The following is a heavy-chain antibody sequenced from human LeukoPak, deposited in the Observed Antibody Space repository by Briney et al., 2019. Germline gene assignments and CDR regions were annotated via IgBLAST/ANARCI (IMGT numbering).Heavy chain of an antibody. D-gene: IGHD3-10*01. J-gene: IGHJ6*03. Sequence: SETLSLTCAVYGGSFSGYYWSWIRQPPGKGLGWIGEINHSGSTNYKPSLKSRVTISVDTSKNQFSLKLSSVTAADTAVYYCARRPRRFGELLRRVYYMDVWGKGTTVTISS. CDR3: ARRPRRFGELLRRVYYMDV. V-gene: IGHV4-34*01. CDR1: GGSFSGYY. CDR2: INHSGST.